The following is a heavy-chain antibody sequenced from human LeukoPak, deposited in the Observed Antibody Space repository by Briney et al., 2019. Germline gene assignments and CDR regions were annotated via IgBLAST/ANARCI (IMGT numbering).Heavy chain of an antibody. CDR3: ARSARGVSGFYFDY. Sequence: GGSLRLSCAASGFTFDDYAMHWVRQAPGKGLEWVSGISWNSGSIGYADSVKGRFTISRDNAKNSLYLQMNSLRAEDTALYYCARSARGVSGFYFDYWGQGTLVTVSS. J-gene: IGHJ4*02. D-gene: IGHD3-10*01. CDR2: ISWNSGSI. V-gene: IGHV3-9*01. CDR1: GFTFDDYA.